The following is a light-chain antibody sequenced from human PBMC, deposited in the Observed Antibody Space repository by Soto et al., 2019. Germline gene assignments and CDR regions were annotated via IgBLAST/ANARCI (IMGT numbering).Light chain of an antibody. CDR1: QTISTL. Sequence: DIQVTQSPPTLSASVGDRFTVTCRASQTISTLMAWYQQKPGKAPRLLLYDASSLETGVPSRFSGSGSGTDFTFTISSLQPEDIATYYCQHYDHLPITFGQGTRLEIK. CDR3: QHYDHLPIT. CDR2: DAS. V-gene: IGKV1-33*01. J-gene: IGKJ5*01.